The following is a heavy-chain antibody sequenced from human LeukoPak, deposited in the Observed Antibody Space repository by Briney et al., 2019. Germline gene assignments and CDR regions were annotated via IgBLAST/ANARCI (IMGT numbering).Heavy chain of an antibody. V-gene: IGHV3-49*03. CDR1: GFTFGGYL. CDR2: IRSKAYGGTA. D-gene: IGHD6-19*01. Sequence: PGGSLRLSCTVSGFTFGGYLINWFRQAPGKGLEWVGFIRSKAYGGTAEYAASVRGRFTISRDDSKSIAHLQMNSLKTEDTAVYYCGSGSGWYSPDYWGQGTLVTVPS. CDR3: GSGSGWYSPDY. J-gene: IGHJ4*02.